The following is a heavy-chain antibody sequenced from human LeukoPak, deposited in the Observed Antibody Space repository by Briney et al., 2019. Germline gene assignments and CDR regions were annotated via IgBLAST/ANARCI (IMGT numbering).Heavy chain of an antibody. Sequence: ASETLSLTCTVSGGSISSSSYYWGWIRQPPGKGLEWFGSIYYSGSTYYNPSLKSRVTISVDTSKNQFSLKLSSVTAADTAVYYCARGVGSSSPILDWFDPWGQGTLVTVSS. CDR3: ARGVGSSSPILDWFDP. CDR1: GGSISSSSYY. V-gene: IGHV4-39*07. J-gene: IGHJ5*02. CDR2: IYYSGST. D-gene: IGHD6-13*01.